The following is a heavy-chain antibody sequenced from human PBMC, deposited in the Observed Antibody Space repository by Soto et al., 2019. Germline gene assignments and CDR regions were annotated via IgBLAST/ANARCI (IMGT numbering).Heavy chain of an antibody. V-gene: IGHV3-23*01. J-gene: IGHJ6*02. CDR1: GFTFNRYA. Sequence: EVQLLESGGGLVQPGGSLRLSCAASGFTFNRYAMSWVRQAPGKGLEWVSAISGSDNSTYYADSVKGRFTISRDNSKNTLYLQMSRLRVDDTAVYYCAPMGVWGQGTTVTVSS. CDR3: APMGV. CDR2: ISGSDNST.